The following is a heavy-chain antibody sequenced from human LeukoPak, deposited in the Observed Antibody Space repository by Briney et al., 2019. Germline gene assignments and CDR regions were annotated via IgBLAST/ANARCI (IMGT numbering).Heavy chain of an antibody. D-gene: IGHD5-12*01. Sequence: GGSLRLSCAASGFTFSSYAMSWVRQAPGKRRERVSAISGSGGSTYYADSVKGRFTISRDNSKNTLYLQMNSLRAEDTAVYYCAKEFGGYDTIDYWGQGTLVTVSS. J-gene: IGHJ4*02. CDR1: GFTFSSYA. CDR2: ISGSGGST. CDR3: AKEFGGYDTIDY. V-gene: IGHV3-23*01.